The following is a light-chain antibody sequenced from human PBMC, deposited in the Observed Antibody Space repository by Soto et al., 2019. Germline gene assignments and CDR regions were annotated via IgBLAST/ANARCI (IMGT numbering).Light chain of an antibody. CDR3: SSDTSGGTWV. V-gene: IGLV2-14*01. CDR2: EVS. J-gene: IGLJ3*02. Sequence: QSALTQPASVSGSPGQSITISCTGTSSDVGGYDSVSWYQQHPGKAPKLMIYEVSNRPSGVSNRFSGSKSGNTASLTISGLQAEDEAIYYCSSDTSGGTWVFGGGTKLTVL. CDR1: SSDVGGYDS.